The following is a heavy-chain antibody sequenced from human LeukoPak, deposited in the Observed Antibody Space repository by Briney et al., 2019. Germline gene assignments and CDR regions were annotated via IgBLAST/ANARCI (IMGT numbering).Heavy chain of an antibody. Sequence: GGSLRLSCAASGFTFSSYAMSWVRQAPGKGLEWVGRIKSKTDGGTTDYAAPVKGRFTISRDDSKNTLYLQMNSLKTEDTAVYYCTTDESYVWGSYRYTDDYWGQGTLVTVSS. CDR1: GFTFSSYA. V-gene: IGHV3-15*01. D-gene: IGHD3-16*02. CDR3: TTDESYVWGSYRYTDDY. CDR2: IKSKTDGGTT. J-gene: IGHJ4*02.